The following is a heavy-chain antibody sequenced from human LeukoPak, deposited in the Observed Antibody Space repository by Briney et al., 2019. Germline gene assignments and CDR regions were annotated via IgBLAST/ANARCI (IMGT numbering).Heavy chain of an antibody. D-gene: IGHD1-26*01. V-gene: IGHV3-64*01. CDR3: ARGNVVGATRPFDY. CDR1: GFTFSNYA. J-gene: IGHJ4*02. CDR2: IGSNGEST. Sequence: PGGSLRLSCAGSGFTFSNYAMYWVRQAPGKGLENLAGIGSNGESTYYANSVKGRFTISRDNSKNTLFLQMGSLRAEDMAVYYCARGNVVGATRPFDYWGQGTLVTVSS.